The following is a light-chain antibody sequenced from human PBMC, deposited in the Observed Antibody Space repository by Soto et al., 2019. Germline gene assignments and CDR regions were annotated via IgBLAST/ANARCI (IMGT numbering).Light chain of an antibody. CDR1: SSNIGAGYD. CDR3: QSYDRSLSGWV. CDR2: GNN. V-gene: IGLV1-40*01. Sequence: QPVLTQPPSVSGAPGQRVTISCAGSSSNIGAGYDVHWYQQLPGTAPKLLIYGNNNRPSGVPDRFSGSKSATSASLAITGLQAEDEAEYYCQSYDRSLSGWVFGGGTKLTVL. J-gene: IGLJ3*02.